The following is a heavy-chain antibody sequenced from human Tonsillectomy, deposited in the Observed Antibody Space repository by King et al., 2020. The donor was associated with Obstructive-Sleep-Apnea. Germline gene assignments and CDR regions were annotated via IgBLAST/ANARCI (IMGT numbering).Heavy chain of an antibody. Sequence: VQLVESGGGLVQPGRSLRLSCTASGFTFGDYAMSWFRQAPGKGLEWVGFIRSKAYGGTTDYAASVKGRFSISSDDSKSIAYLQMNSLKTEDTAVYFCTREPPDCSSTSCYSDYWGQGTLVTVSS. D-gene: IGHD2-2*01. J-gene: IGHJ4*02. V-gene: IGHV3-49*03. CDR3: TREPPDCSSTSCYSDY. CDR1: GFTFGDYA. CDR2: IRSKAYGGTT.